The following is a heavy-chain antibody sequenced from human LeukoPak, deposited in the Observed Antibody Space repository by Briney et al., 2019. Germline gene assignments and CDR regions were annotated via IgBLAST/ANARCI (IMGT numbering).Heavy chain of an antibody. D-gene: IGHD4-11*01. CDR3: ARGGTDYSNRLLDY. Sequence: ASVKVSCKASGYTFTGYFVHWVRQAPGRGPESMGWIHPNSGGTNYAQHFQGRVTMTRDTSISTAYMELSRLRSDDTAVYYCARGGTDYSNRLLDYWGQGTLITVSS. CDR1: GYTFTGYF. V-gene: IGHV1-2*02. J-gene: IGHJ4*02. CDR2: IHPNSGGT.